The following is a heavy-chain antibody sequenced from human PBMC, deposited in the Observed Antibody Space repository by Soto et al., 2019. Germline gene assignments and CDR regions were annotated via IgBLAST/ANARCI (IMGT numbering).Heavy chain of an antibody. D-gene: IGHD3-10*01. V-gene: IGHV4-34*01. J-gene: IGHJ6*02. Sequence: SETLSLTCAVYGGSFSGYYWSWIHQPPGKGLEWIGEINHSGSTNYNPSLKSRVTISVDTSKNQFSLKLSSVTAADTAVYYCARLAPSRSKYYYGSGSYYYYYYGMDVWGQGATVTVSS. CDR1: GGSFSGYY. CDR3: ARLAPSRSKYYYGSGSYYYYYYGMDV. CDR2: INHSGST.